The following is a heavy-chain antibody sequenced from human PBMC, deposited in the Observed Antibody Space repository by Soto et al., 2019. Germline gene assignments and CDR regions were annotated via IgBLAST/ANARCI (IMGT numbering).Heavy chain of an antibody. D-gene: IGHD1-26*01. CDR2: IIPIFGTA. V-gene: IGHV1-69*13. CDR1: GGTFSSYA. J-gene: IGHJ6*02. CDR3: ARDEHSGSYYYYYGMDV. Sequence: PSVKVSCKASGGTFSSYAISWVRQAPGQGLEWMGGIIPIFGTANYAQKFQGRVTITADESTSTAYMELSSLRSEDTAVYYCARDEHSGSYYYYYGMDVWGQGTTVTVSS.